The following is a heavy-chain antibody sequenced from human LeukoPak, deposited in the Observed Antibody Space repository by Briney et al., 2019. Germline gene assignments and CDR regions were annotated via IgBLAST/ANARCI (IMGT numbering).Heavy chain of an antibody. CDR2: ISYDGSNK. V-gene: IGHV3-30-3*01. CDR1: GFTFSSYA. D-gene: IGHD5-24*01. CDR3: ARSLEDADWFDP. J-gene: IGHJ5*02. Sequence: PGGSLRLSCAASGFTFSSYAMHWVRQAPGKGLEWVAVISYDGSNKYYADSVKGRFTISRDNSKNTLYLQMNSLRAEDTAVYYCARSLEDADWFDPWGQGTLVTVSS.